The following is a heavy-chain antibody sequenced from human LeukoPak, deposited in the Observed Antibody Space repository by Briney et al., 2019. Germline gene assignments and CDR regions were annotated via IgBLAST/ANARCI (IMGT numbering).Heavy chain of an antibody. J-gene: IGHJ4*02. Sequence: GGSLRLSCAASGFTFSSYEMNWVRQAPGEGLEWVSYISSSGSTIYYADSVKGRFTISRDNAKNSLYLQMNSLRAEDTAVYYCARDAPRYGDYVTPLQNFDYWGQGTLVTVSS. CDR2: ISSSGSTI. V-gene: IGHV3-48*03. CDR3: ARDAPRYGDYVTPLQNFDY. D-gene: IGHD4-17*01. CDR1: GFTFSSYE.